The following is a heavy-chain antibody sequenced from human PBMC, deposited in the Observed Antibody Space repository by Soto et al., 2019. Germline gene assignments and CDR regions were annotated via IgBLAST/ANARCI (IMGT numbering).Heavy chain of an antibody. CDR1: GDTFTNYG. V-gene: IGHV1-18*01. CDR2: ISAYNGNT. J-gene: IGHJ4*02. D-gene: IGHD3-9*01. Sequence: GASVKVCCKASGDTFTNYGISWVRQAPGQGLEWMGWISAYNGNTNYAQKLQGRVTMTTDTSTSTAYMELRSLRSDDTAVYYCARDPDQYYDILTDHLNYYYFDYWGQGTLVTVSS. CDR3: ARDPDQYYDILTDHLNYYYFDY.